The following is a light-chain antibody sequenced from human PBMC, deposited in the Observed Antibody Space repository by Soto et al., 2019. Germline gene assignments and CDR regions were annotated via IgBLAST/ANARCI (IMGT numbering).Light chain of an antibody. CDR1: HRVSSY. V-gene: IGKV3-15*01. CDR3: QQYNNWPLT. J-gene: IGKJ4*01. Sequence: EIVITQSPATRSVSPGERATLSCRASHRVSSYLAWYQQKPGQAPRLLIYATSTRATGIPARFSGSGSGTEFTLTISSLQSEDFAVYYCQQYNNWPLTFGGGTKVDIK. CDR2: ATS.